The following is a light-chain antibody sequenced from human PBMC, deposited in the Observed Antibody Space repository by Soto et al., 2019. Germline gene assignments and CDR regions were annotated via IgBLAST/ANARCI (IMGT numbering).Light chain of an antibody. CDR3: QQYHRYST. J-gene: IGKJ1*01. CDR1: QSINAW. V-gene: IGKV1-5*01. CDR2: DVS. Sequence: DIQMTQSPSTLSASVGDRVTITCRASQSINAWLAWYQQKPGKAPKLLIYDVSTLDSGVPSRFSGCASGTEFTLTISSLDSDDFATYYCQQYHRYSTFGQGTKVDIK.